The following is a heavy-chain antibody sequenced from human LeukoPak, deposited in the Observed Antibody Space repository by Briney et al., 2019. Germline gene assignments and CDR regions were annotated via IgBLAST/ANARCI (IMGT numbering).Heavy chain of an antibody. CDR2: IYYSGST. CDR1: GGSISSYY. CDR3: ARDSGSYLLDY. D-gene: IGHD1-26*01. J-gene: IGHJ4*02. Sequence: SETLSLTXTVSGGSISSYYWSWIRQPPGKGLEWIGYIYYSGSTNYNPSLKSRVTISVDTSKNQFSLKLSSVTAADTAVYYCARDSGSYLLDYWGQGTLVTVSS. V-gene: IGHV4-59*01.